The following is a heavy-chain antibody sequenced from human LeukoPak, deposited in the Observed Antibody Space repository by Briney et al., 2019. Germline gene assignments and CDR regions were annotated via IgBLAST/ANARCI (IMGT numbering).Heavy chain of an antibody. CDR2: SRNKANSYTT. Sequence: GGSLRLSCAASGFTFSDHYMDWVRQAPGKGLEWVGRSRNKANSYTTEYAASVKGRFTISRDDSKNSLYLQMNSLRAEDTAVYYCAKGRYGGNSALPLDYWGQGTLVTVSS. CDR1: GFTFSDHY. D-gene: IGHD4-23*01. V-gene: IGHV3-72*01. J-gene: IGHJ4*02. CDR3: AKGRYGGNSALPLDY.